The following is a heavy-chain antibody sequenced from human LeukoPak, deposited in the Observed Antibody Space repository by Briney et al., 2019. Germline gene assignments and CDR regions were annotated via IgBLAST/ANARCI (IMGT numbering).Heavy chain of an antibody. CDR1: GGSISSSSYY. CDR2: IYYSGST. V-gene: IGHV4-39*07. CDR3: ARDHTAIYAFDI. Sequence: PSETLSPTCTVSGGSISSSSYYWGWIRQPPGKGLGWIGSIYYSGSTYYNPSLKSRVTISVDTSKNQFSLKLSSVTAADTAVYYCARDHTAIYAFDIWGQGTLVTVSS. J-gene: IGHJ4*02. D-gene: IGHD5-18*01.